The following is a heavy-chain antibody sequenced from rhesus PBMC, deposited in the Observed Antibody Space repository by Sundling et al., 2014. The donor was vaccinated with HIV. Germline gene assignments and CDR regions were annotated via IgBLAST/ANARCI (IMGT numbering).Heavy chain of an antibody. D-gene: IGHD4-29*01. Sequence: EVQLVESGGGLVQPGGSLRLSCAGSGFTFHDYGMNWVRQAPGKGLEWVSRVSWNSGNIYYADSVKGRFTISRDNAKNSLVLQMDRLRAEDTAVYYCVRAPTVAVEYFDFWGQGVLVTVSS. V-gene: IGHV3-134*01. CDR3: VRAPTVAVEYFDF. J-gene: IGHJ4*01. CDR2: VSWNSGNI. CDR1: GFTFHDYG.